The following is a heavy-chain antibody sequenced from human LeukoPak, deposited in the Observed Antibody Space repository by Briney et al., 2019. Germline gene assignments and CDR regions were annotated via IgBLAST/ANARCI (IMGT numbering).Heavy chain of an antibody. CDR3: ARYSKSSDLDFDY. Sequence: SQTLSLTCAISGDSVSNNSVTWNWIRQSPSRGLEWLGRTYYRSKWLNDYVESVKNRLTINPDTSKNQFSLQLTSVTPEDTAVYYCARYSKSSDLDFDYWGQGTQATVSS. J-gene: IGHJ4*02. CDR1: GDSVSNNSVT. CDR2: TYYRSKWLN. D-gene: IGHD6-6*01. V-gene: IGHV6-1*01.